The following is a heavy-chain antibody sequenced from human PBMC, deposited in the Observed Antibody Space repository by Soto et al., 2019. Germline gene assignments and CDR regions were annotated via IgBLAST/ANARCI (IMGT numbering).Heavy chain of an antibody. D-gene: IGHD5-18*01. V-gene: IGHV3-30-3*01. Sequence: PGGSLRLSCAASGFTFSSYAMHWVRQAPGKGLEWVAVISYDGSNKYYADSVKGRFTISRDNSKNTLYLQMNSLRAEDTAVYYCARDYGYSYGVNYYGMDVWGQGTTVTVS. CDR2: ISYDGSNK. J-gene: IGHJ6*02. CDR3: ARDYGYSYGVNYYGMDV. CDR1: GFTFSSYA.